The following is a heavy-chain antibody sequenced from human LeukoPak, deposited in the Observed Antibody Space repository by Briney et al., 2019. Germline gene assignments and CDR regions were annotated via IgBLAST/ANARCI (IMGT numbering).Heavy chain of an antibody. CDR2: INHSGST. V-gene: IGHV4-34*01. J-gene: IGHJ4*02. Sequence: SETLSLTCAVYGGTLSGYYWSWIRQPPGKGLEWIGEINHSGSTNYNPSLKSRVTISVDTSKNQFSLKLSSVTAADTAVYYCARESIVEATDYWGQGTLVTVSS. CDR1: GGTLSGYY. D-gene: IGHD1-26*01. CDR3: ARESIVEATDY.